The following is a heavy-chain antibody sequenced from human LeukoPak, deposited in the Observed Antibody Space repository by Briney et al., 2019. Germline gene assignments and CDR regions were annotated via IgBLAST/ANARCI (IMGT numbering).Heavy chain of an antibody. D-gene: IGHD5-18*01. J-gene: IGHJ3*02. CDR2: LSGSGGST. CDR1: GFTFSSYA. V-gene: IGHV3-23*01. CDR3: AKGWGTPMVNSFDI. Sequence: GGSLRLSCAASGFTFSSYAMNWVRQAPGKGLECVSGLSGSGGSTYYADSVRGRFTISRDNSKNTLYLQMNSLRAEDTAVYYCAKGWGTPMVNSFDIWGQGTMVTVSS.